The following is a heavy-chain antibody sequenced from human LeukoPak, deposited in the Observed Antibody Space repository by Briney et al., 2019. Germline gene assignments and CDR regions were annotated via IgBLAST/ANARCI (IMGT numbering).Heavy chain of an antibody. CDR1: GXTFGNHA. CDR3: AKDGTVGGHSRGYFDH. J-gene: IGHJ4*02. V-gene: IGHV3-23*01. CDR2: LSGSGDTT. D-gene: IGHD4-23*01. Sequence: GGSLRLSCAASGXTFGNHAVTWVRQAPGKGLDWVFSLSGSGDTTWYAVSVKGRFTISRDSSKNTLYLQMNSLRADDTASYYCAKDGTVGGHSRGYFDHWGPGTLVTVAS.